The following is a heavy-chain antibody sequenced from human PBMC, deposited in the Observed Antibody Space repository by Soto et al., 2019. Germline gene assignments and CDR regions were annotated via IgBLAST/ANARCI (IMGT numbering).Heavy chain of an antibody. CDR3: ARGEDAFFYYGLDV. CDR1: GGSITSSY. J-gene: IGHJ6*02. CDR2: IYDTGISGYTPST. V-gene: IGHV4-59*01. Sequence: SETLSLTCTVSGGSITSSYWSWIRRPPGKGLEWIAYIYDTGISGYTPSTSYNPSLNSRVTMSVDTSKSQFSLKVTSVTAADTAVYDCARGEDAFFYYGLDVWGQGITVTVSS.